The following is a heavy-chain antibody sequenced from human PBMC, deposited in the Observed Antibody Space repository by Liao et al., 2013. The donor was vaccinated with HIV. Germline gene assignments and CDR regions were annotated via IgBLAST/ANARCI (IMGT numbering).Heavy chain of an antibody. V-gene: IGHV4-4*07. CDR1: GAFISTYY. CDR2: VHSSGST. J-gene: IGHJ4*02. CDR3: ARDPLPPYDSGWYYFDS. Sequence: QVQLQESGPGLVKPSETLSLTCNVSGAFISTYYWSWIRQSAGKGLEWIGRVHSSGSTNYNPSLKSRVTMSVDWSKNXFSLKLTSVTAADTAVYYCARDPLPPYDSGWYYFDSWGQGTLVTVSS. D-gene: IGHD6-19*01.